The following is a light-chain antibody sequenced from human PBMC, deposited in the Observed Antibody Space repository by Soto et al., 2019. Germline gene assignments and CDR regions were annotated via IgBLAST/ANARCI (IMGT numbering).Light chain of an antibody. V-gene: IGKV1-5*03. J-gene: IGKJ1*01. CDR2: KAS. Sequence: DIQITQSPSTLSSSVLERVTITCRASQSISIWLAWYQQKPGKAPKILIYKASSLESGVPSRFSGSGSGTEFTLTISSLQPDDFATYYCQQYSTYTPRTFGQGTKVDI. CDR3: QQYSTYTPRT. CDR1: QSISIW.